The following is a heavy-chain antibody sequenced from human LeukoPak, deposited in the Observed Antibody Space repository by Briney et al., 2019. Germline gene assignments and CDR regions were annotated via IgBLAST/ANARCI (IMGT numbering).Heavy chain of an antibody. CDR1: GGSFSGNY. Sequence: SETLSLTCAVYGGSFSGNYWNWIRKPPGKGLEWIGEIIHSGSTNYNPSLESRVAMSVDTSKNQFSLKLSSVTPADTAVYYCARGSSAANWYFDLWGRGTLVAVSS. V-gene: IGHV4-34*01. J-gene: IGHJ2*01. CDR3: ARGSSAANWYFDL. D-gene: IGHD6-13*01. CDR2: IIHSGST.